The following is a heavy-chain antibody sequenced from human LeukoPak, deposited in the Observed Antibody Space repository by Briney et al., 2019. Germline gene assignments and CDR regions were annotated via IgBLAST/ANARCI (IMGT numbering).Heavy chain of an antibody. J-gene: IGHJ6*03. Sequence: PSETLSLTCAVYGGSFSGYYWSWIRQPPGKGLEWIGEINHSGSTNYNPSLKSRVTISVDTSKNQFSLKLSSVTAADTAVYYCARVLAVAGRYYYYYMDVWGKGTTVTISS. V-gene: IGHV4-34*01. CDR3: ARVLAVAGRYYYYYMDV. D-gene: IGHD6-19*01. CDR2: INHSGST. CDR1: GGSFSGYY.